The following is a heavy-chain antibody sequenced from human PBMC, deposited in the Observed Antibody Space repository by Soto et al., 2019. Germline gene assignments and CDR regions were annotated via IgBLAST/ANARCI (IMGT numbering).Heavy chain of an antibody. CDR3: ARENFGVLIHEAFDL. D-gene: IGHD2-8*01. CDR1: GDSVSSGGYY. CDR2: IYDSETT. V-gene: IGHV4-31*03. Sequence: SETLSLTCTVSGDSVSSGGYYWNWIRQHPGRGLEWLGYIYDSETTYYNPSLESRLSISVDASKNQFSLKVTSVTPADTAVYYCARENFGVLIHEAFDLCGQGTMVTVS. J-gene: IGHJ3*01.